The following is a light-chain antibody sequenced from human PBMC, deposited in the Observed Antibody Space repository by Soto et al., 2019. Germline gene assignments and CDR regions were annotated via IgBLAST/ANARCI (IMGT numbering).Light chain of an antibody. CDR2: DVS. Sequence: EIMLTQSPATLSLSPGERATLSCRASQRVSESLAWYQQKPGQAPRLVSYDVSYRATGIPFRFSGSGSGTEFTLTISSLQSEDFAVYYCQQYGSSRTFGQGTKVDI. CDR1: QRVSES. CDR3: QQYGSSRT. V-gene: IGKV3-11*01. J-gene: IGKJ1*01.